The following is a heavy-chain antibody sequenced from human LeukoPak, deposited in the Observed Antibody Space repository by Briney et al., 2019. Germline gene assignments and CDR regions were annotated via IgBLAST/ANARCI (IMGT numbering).Heavy chain of an antibody. CDR2: ISSSSSYI. D-gene: IGHD2-8*01. Sequence: TAGGSLRLSCVDSGFTFSTYSMNWVRQAPGKGLEWVSSISSSSSYIYYGDSVKGRFTISRDNAKNSLYLQMNSLRAEDTAVYYCAKEMGYCTNCLNYWGQGTLVTVSS. J-gene: IGHJ4*02. CDR1: GFTFSTYS. V-gene: IGHV3-21*01. CDR3: AKEMGYCTNCLNY.